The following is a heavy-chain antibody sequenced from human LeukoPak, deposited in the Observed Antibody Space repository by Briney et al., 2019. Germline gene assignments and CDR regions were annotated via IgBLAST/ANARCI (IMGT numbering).Heavy chain of an antibody. J-gene: IGHJ4*02. V-gene: IGHV3-30*02. CDR2: IRYDGSNK. CDR1: GFTFSSYG. D-gene: IGHD6-6*01. CDR3: AKDLWDSSSSEY. Sequence: PGGSLRLSCAASGFTFSSYGMRWVRQAPGKGLERVAFIRYDGSNKYYADSVKGRFTISRDNSKNTLYLQMNSLRAEDTAVYYCAKDLWDSSSSEYWGQGTLVTVSS.